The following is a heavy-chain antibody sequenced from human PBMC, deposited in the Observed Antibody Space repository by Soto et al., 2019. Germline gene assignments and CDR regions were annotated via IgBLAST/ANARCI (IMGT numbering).Heavy chain of an antibody. CDR3: ARHLKPYYDILTNWFDP. J-gene: IGHJ5*02. CDR1: GYTFTSYA. D-gene: IGHD3-9*01. V-gene: IGHV1-3*01. CDR2: INAGNGNT. Sequence: ASVKVSCKASGYTFTSYAMHWVRQAPGQRLEWMGWINAGNGNTKYSQKFQGRVTITRDTSASTAYMELSSLRSEDTAVYYCARHLKPYYDILTNWFDPWGQGTLVTVSS.